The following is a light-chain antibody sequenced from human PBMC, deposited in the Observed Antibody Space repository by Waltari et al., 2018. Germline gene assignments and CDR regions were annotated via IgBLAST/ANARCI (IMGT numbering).Light chain of an antibody. CDR3: HQYHSLGT. CDR1: QTPNRW. CDR2: KTS. J-gene: IGKJ1*01. V-gene: IGKV1-5*03. Sequence: DIQMTQSPSTLSASVGDRVTITCRASQTPNRWLAWSQQKPGKAPKLLIYKTSSLESGVPSRFSGSGSGTEFTLTISSLQPDDFATYDCHQYHSLGTFGQGTRVEI.